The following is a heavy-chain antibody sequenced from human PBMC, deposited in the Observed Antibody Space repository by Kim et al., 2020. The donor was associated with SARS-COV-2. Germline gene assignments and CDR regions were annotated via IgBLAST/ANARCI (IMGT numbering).Heavy chain of an antibody. V-gene: IGHV4-39*01. CDR2: IYYSGST. D-gene: IGHD2-2*01. J-gene: IGHJ6*02. CDR1: GGSISSSSYY. Sequence: SETLSLTCTVSGGSISSSSYYWGWIRQPPGKGLEWIGSIYYSGSTYYNPSLKSRVTISVDTSKNQFSLKLSSVTAADTAVYYCARSVYCSSTSCLRGWGYYGMDVWGQGTTVTVSS. CDR3: ARSVYCSSTSCLRGWGYYGMDV.